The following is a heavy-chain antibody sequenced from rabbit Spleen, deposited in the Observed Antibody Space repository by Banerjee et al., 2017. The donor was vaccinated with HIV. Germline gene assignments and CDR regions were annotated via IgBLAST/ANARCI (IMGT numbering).Heavy chain of an antibody. D-gene: IGHD2-1*01. CDR2: SSNI. V-gene: IGHV1S40*01. J-gene: IGHJ2*01. Sequence: SSNIYYADWAKGRFTISKTSSTTVTLQMTSLTAADTATYFCARGYDNYGDCFDPWGPGTLVTVS. CDR3: ARGYDNYGDCFDP.